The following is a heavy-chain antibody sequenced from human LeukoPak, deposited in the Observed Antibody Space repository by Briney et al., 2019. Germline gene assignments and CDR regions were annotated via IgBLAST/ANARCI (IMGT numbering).Heavy chain of an antibody. J-gene: IGHJ4*02. CDR3: AREWQGGIAAAGTRIEGDH. D-gene: IGHD6-13*01. Sequence: GGSLRLSCAVSGFSVSGYWMTWVRQAPGKGLEWVANIKQDGSEKNYVDSVKGRFTISRDNAENSLFLQMNSLRVEDTAVYYCAREWQGGIAAAGTRIEGDHWGQGTLVAVSS. V-gene: IGHV3-7*01. CDR2: IKQDGSEK. CDR1: GFSVSGYW.